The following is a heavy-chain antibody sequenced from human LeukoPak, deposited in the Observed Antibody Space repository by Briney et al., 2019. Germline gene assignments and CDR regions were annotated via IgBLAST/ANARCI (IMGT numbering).Heavy chain of an antibody. V-gene: IGHV3-74*01. D-gene: IGHD4-11*01. J-gene: IGHJ4*02. CDR1: GFTFSSYW. CDR3: ARGIRQYAKSYFDY. CDR2: INGDGSDT. Sequence: GGSLRLSCAASGFTFSSYWMHWVRLGPGNGPVWVSRINGDGSDTSYADSVKGRFTISRDNAKNTIFLQMNSLRAEDTAVYYCARGIRQYAKSYFDYWGQGTLVTVSS.